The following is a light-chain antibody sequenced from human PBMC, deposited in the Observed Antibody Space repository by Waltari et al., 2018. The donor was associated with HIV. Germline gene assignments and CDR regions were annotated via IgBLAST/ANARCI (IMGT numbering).Light chain of an antibody. CDR1: QSVSSN. V-gene: IGKV3-15*01. CDR2: GAS. Sequence: EIVMTQSPATLSVSPGERATLSCRASQSVSSNLAWYQQKPGHAHRLLVFGASTRATGIPDRFSGSGSGTEFTLTISSLQSEYFAVEYCQQYNNWPPEITFGPGTKVDIK. CDR3: QQYNNWPPEIT. J-gene: IGKJ3*01.